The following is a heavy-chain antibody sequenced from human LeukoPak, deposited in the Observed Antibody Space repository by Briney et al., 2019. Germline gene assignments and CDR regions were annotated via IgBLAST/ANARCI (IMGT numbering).Heavy chain of an antibody. J-gene: IGHJ4*02. CDR1: GDSTISSGYN. CDR3: ARRVRGSYSDY. Sequence: RSSETLSLTCTVSGDSTISSGYNWGWIRQPPGRGVEWIGTLYDTGSTNYNPYLKSRVIISVDSSNNQFSLKLSTVTAADTAVYFCARRVRGSYSDYWSQGTLITVSS. D-gene: IGHD1-26*01. CDR2: LYDTGST. V-gene: IGHV4-39*01.